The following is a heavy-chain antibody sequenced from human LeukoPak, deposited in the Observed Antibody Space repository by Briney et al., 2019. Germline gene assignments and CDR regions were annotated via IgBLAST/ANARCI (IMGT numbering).Heavy chain of an antibody. J-gene: IGHJ4*02. V-gene: IGHV3-48*03. CDR3: ARAPSYGDYYIYYFDY. D-gene: IGHD4-17*01. CDR2: ISSSGSTI. Sequence: GGSLRLSCAASGFTFSSYEMNWVRQAPGKGLEWVSYISSSGSTIYYADSVKGRFTISRDNAKNSLYLQMNSLRAEDTAVYYCARAPSYGDYYIYYFDYWGQGTLVTVSS. CDR1: GFTFSSYE.